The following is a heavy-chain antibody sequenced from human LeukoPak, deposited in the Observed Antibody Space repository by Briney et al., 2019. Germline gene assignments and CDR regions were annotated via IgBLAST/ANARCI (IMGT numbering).Heavy chain of an antibody. CDR2: ISGGGETT. D-gene: IGHD3-10*01. J-gene: IGHJ4*02. CDR1: GFTVSSNY. V-gene: IGHV3-23*01. CDR3: AKRSFGPMVRGVPSGDY. Sequence: GGSLRLSCAASGFTVSSNYMSWVRQAPGKGLEWVSAISGGGETTHYADSVKGRFTISRDNSKNTLYLQMNSLRAEDTAVYYCAKRSFGPMVRGVPSGDYWGQGTLVTVSS.